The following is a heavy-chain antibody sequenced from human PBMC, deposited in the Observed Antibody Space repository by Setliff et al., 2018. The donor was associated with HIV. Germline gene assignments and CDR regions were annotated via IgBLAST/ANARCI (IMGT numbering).Heavy chain of an antibody. Sequence: SVKVSCKASGGTFSDYTVNWVRQAPGQGLEWMGRIIPIIGIENYAQKFQGRVTITADKSTSTAYMELNSLRSDDTAIYYCARSDCSSVRCYLGHAFEIWGHGTMGTVSS. D-gene: IGHD2-15*01. J-gene: IGHJ3*02. CDR3: ARSDCSSVRCYLGHAFEI. V-gene: IGHV1-69*02. CDR2: IIPIIGIE. CDR1: GGTFSDYT.